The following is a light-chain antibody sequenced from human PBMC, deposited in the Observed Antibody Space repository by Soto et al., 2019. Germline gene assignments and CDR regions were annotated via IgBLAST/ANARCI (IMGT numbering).Light chain of an antibody. CDR1: SSDVGGYNR. Sequence: QSALTQPPSVSGSPGQSVTISCTGTSSDVGGYNRVSWYQQPPGKAPTLLIYDVSNRPSGGSTRFSGSKSGNTASLTISGLQAEDEADYYCTSYATGSADVFGPGTKLTVL. CDR2: DVS. V-gene: IGLV2-18*02. CDR3: TSYATGSADV. J-gene: IGLJ1*01.